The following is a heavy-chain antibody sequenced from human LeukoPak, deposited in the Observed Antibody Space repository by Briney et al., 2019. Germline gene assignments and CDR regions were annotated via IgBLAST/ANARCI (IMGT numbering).Heavy chain of an antibody. Sequence: ASVKVSCKASGYTFTDYYMHWVRQAPGQGLEWMGWMNPNSGNTGYAQKFQGRVTMTRNTSISTAYMELSSLRSEDTAVYYCATHPPGGYDYWGQGTLVTVSS. V-gene: IGHV1-8*02. CDR2: MNPNSGNT. CDR3: ATHPPGGYDY. D-gene: IGHD2-15*01. J-gene: IGHJ4*02. CDR1: GYTFTDYY.